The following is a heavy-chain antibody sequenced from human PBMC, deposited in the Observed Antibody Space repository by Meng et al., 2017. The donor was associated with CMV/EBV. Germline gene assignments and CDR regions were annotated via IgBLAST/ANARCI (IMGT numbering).Heavy chain of an antibody. Sequence: LSLTCAASGFTFSSYAMHWVRQAPGKGLEWVAVISYDGSNKYYADSVKGRFTISRDNSKNTLYLQMNSLRAEDTAVYYCARDYPPFPMVRGVTLSDGMDVWGQGPTVTVSS. CDR2: ISYDGSNK. V-gene: IGHV3-30*04. D-gene: IGHD3-10*01. J-gene: IGHJ6*02. CDR3: ARDYPPFPMVRGVTLSDGMDV. CDR1: GFTFSSYA.